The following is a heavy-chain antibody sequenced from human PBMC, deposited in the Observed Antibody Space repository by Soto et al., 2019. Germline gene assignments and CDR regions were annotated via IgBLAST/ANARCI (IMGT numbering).Heavy chain of an antibody. CDR3: ARGVTGRVFDP. CDR1: GGSISSYY. D-gene: IGHD1-20*01. Sequence: SETLSLTCTVSGGSISSYYWSWIRQPPGKGLEWIGYIYYSGSTNYNPSLKSRVTISVDTSKNQFSLKLSSVTAADTAVYYCARGVTGRVFDPWGQGTLVTVSS. J-gene: IGHJ5*02. CDR2: IYYSGST. V-gene: IGHV4-59*01.